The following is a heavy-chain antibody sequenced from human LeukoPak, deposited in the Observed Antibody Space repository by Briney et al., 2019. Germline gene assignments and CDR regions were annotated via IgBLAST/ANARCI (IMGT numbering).Heavy chain of an antibody. CDR2: IPGSGGNT. CDR3: AKSYSGNYNDAFGI. V-gene: IGHV3-23*01. CDR1: GFTLSNSG. J-gene: IGHJ3*02. Sequence: PGGSLRLSCTASGFTLSNSGMSWVRQAPGKGLEWVSGIPGSGGNTYYADSVRGRFTISRDNSKYTLYLQMNSLRAEDTAVYYCAKSYSGNYNDAFGIWGQGTMVTVSS. D-gene: IGHD1-26*01.